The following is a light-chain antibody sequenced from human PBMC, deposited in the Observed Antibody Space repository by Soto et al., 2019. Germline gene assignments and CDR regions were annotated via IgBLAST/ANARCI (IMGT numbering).Light chain of an antibody. CDR2: DVS. CDR1: SSDVGGYNS. J-gene: IGLJ2*01. Sequence: QSVLTQPASVSGSPGQSITISCTGTSSDVGGYNSVSWYQQHPDKAPKLMIYDVSNRPSGVSNRFSGSKSGNTASLTISGLQPEDEADYYCNSYSTTSTPVVFGAGTKVTVL. CDR3: NSYSTTSTPVV. V-gene: IGLV2-14*03.